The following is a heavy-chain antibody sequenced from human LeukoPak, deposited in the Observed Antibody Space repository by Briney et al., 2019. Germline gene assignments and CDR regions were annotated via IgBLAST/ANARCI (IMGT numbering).Heavy chain of an antibody. CDR1: SYTFTGYY. CDR3: ARVWWNAFDI. Sequence: ASVKVSCKASSYTFTGYYIHWVRQAPGQGLEWMGWINFNNAGTNNAQKFQGRITMTRHTSLSTVYMELTSLRYDETAVYFCARVWWNAFDIWGQGTMVTVSS. J-gene: IGHJ3*02. V-gene: IGHV1-2*02. D-gene: IGHD2-21*01. CDR2: INFNNAGT.